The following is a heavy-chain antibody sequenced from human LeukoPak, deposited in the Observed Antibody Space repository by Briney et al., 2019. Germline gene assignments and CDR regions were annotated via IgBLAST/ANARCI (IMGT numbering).Heavy chain of an antibody. V-gene: IGHV3-53*04. J-gene: IGHJ4*02. CDR3: ARSDYYDIFDY. CDR1: GFTAXXNY. Sequence: GFTAXXNYMSWXRXAPGKGLEWVSVIYSGGSTYYADSVKGRFTISRHNSKNTLYLQMNSLRAEDTAVYYCARSDYYDIFDYWGQGTLVTVSS. D-gene: IGHD3-22*01. CDR2: IYSGGST.